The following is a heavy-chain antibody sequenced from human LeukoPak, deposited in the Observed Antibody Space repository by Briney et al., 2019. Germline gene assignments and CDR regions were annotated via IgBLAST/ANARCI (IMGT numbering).Heavy chain of an antibody. J-gene: IGHJ3*02. D-gene: IGHD1-14*01. Sequence: GGSLRLSCAASGFTFSDYYMSWIRQAPGKGLGWVSYISSSGSTIYYADSVKGRFTISRDNAKNSLYLQMNSLRAEDTAVYYCARSPSLRRLAGEGEPAFDIWGQGTMVTVSS. CDR1: GFTFSDYY. V-gene: IGHV3-11*01. CDR2: ISSSGSTI. CDR3: ARSPSLRRLAGEGEPAFDI.